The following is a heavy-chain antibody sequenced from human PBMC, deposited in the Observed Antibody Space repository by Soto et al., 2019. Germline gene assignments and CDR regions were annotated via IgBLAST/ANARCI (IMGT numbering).Heavy chain of an antibody. CDR1: GDSFGSYA. CDR2: IIPVFGTT. CDR3: AREPFGPFDP. D-gene: IGHD3-10*01. Sequence: SVKVSCKDSGDSFGSYAVSWVRPAPGQGLEWMGAIIPVFGTTNYTQKFQGRVTITADDSTTTAYMELSSLRSDDSAVYYCAREPFGPFDPWGQGTLVTVSS. V-gene: IGHV1-69*13. J-gene: IGHJ5*02.